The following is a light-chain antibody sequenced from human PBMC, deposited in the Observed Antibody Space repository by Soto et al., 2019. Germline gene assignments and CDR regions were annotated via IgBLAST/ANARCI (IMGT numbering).Light chain of an antibody. J-gene: IGLJ3*02. Sequence: QSVLTQPPSASGTPGQRVTISCSGSRSNIGNNYVYWYKQLPGTAPKLLIYSNDQRPSGVPDRFSGSKSGTSASLAISGLRSEDEADYYCAAWDDGLSGPVFGGGTKLTVL. CDR2: SND. CDR1: RSNIGNNY. V-gene: IGLV1-47*02. CDR3: AAWDDGLSGPV.